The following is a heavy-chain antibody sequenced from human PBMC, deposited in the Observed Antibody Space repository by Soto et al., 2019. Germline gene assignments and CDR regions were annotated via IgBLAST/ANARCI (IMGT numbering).Heavy chain of an antibody. Sequence: PGGSLRLSCAASGFTFSNYGMHWVRQAPGKGLEWVAVVSSDGSKKYYVDSVKGRFTISRDNSKNTLFLQMDSLTGEDTAVYYCATDGPGKQSLVGYYFDYWGQGTSVTVS. CDR1: GFTFSNYG. J-gene: IGHJ4*02. V-gene: IGHV3-30*03. CDR2: VSSDGSKK. CDR3: ATDGPGKQSLVGYYFDY. D-gene: IGHD6-19*01.